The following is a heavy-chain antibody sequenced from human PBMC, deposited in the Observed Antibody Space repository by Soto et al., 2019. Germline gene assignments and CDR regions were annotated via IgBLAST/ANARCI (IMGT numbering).Heavy chain of an antibody. CDR1: GDSIARGAYY. CDR2: IYYRGNT. CDR3: ARPGYGSTDFDN. V-gene: IGHV4-31*03. D-gene: IGHD6-13*01. Sequence: PSETLSLTCTVSGDSIARGAYYWTWIRQHPGQGLEWLGYIYYRGNTYYNPSLESRVSISLDTSENQFSLKLTSVTAADTAVYYCARPGYGSTDFDNWGQGTRVTVSS. J-gene: IGHJ4*02.